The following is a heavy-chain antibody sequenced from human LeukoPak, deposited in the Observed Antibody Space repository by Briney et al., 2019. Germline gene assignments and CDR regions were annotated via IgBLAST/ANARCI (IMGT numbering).Heavy chain of an antibody. CDR2: ISSSGSTI. Sequence: PGGSLRLSCAASGFIFSDYYMSWIRQAPGKGLEWVSYISSSGSTIYYADSVKGRFTISRDNAKNSLYLQMNSLRAEDTAVYYCARSTSRGRYFDWPTEFDYWGQGTLVTVSS. CDR3: ARSTSRGRYFDWPTEFDY. J-gene: IGHJ4*02. V-gene: IGHV3-11*01. D-gene: IGHD3-9*01. CDR1: GFIFSDYY.